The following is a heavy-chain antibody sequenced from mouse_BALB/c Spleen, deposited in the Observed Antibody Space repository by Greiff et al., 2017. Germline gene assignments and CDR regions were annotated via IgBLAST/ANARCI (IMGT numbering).Heavy chain of an antibody. Sequence: VKLVESGAELVKPGASVKLSCKASGYTFTSYYMYWVKQRPGQGLEWIGEINPSNGGTNFNEKFKSKATLTVDKSSSTAYMQLSSLTSEDSAVYYCTRSYYRYDRAMDYWGQGTSVTVSS. CDR2: INPSNGGT. J-gene: IGHJ4*01. V-gene: IGHV1S81*02. D-gene: IGHD2-14*01. CDR3: TRSYYRYDRAMDY. CDR1: GYTFTSYY.